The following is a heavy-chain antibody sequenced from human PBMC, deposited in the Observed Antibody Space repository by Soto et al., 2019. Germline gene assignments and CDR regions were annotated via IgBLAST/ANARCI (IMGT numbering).Heavy chain of an antibody. D-gene: IGHD2-21*02. J-gene: IGHJ4*02. CDR3: AKDDFTDRGDDYFDY. V-gene: IGHV3-23*01. CDR2: IGASGDIT. Sequence: PAGSLRISCAASGVSFTNFAMSWVRQAPGKGLEWVAGIGASGDITWYADSVKGRLSISRDNSKNTLYLQLNSLRFEDTAVYYCAKDDFTDRGDDYFDYWGPGTLVTVSS. CDR1: GVSFTNFA.